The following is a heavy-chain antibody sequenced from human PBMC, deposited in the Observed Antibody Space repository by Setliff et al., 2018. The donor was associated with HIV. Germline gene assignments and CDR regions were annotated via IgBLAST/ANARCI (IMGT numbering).Heavy chain of an antibody. CDR2: VHHTGYL. D-gene: IGHD4-17*01. CDR3: AAFFVTPLMTQDF. V-gene: IGHV4-39*07. CDR1: GGSISSSSYY. Sequence: SETLSLTCTVSGGSISSSSYYWGWIRQPPGKGLEWIAEVHHTGYLNYNPSLKSRVTISRDPSTKQFSLKMTSMTAADTAVYYCAAFFVTPLMTQDFWGQGTLVTVSS. J-gene: IGHJ4*02.